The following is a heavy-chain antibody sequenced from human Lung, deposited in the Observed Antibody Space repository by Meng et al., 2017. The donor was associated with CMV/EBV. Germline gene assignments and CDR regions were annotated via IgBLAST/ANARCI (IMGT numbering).Heavy chain of an antibody. J-gene: IGHJ6*02. CDR2: IYHSGST. V-gene: IGHV4-38-2*02. D-gene: IGHD3-3*01. CDR1: GYSISSVYY. Sequence: LXCAVSGYSISSVYYWGWIRQSPGKGLEWIGSIYHSGSTFYNPSLKGRVTISVDTSKSQFSLKLSSVNAADTAVYYCARDGVRDLGMDVWGQGTTVTVSS. CDR3: ARDGVRDLGMDV.